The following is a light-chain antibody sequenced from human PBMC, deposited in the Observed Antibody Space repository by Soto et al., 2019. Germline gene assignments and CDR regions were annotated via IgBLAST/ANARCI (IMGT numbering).Light chain of an antibody. CDR2: WAS. V-gene: IGKV4-1*01. Sequence: DLVMTQSPDSLAVSLGERATINCKSSQSVLNSSNNTNYLVWYQQKPGQPPKLLIYWASARESGVPDRFNGSGSGTNFPLTISILQAGDVAVYHCQQSQSFPHTLGQGPKLEIQ. CDR3: QQSQSFPHT. CDR1: QSVLNSSNNTNY. J-gene: IGKJ2*01.